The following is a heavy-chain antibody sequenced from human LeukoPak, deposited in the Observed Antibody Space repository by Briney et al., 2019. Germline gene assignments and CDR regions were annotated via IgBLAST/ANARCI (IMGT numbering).Heavy chain of an antibody. D-gene: IGHD4-17*01. CDR1: GFSFISYS. V-gene: IGHV3-21*01. Sequence: GGSLRLSCAASGFSFISYSMNWVRQAPGKGLEWVSSISSSSSYIYYADSVKGRFTISRDNAKNSLYLQMNSLRAEDTAVYYCARGPTVTTPFGWFDPWGQGTLVTVSS. CDR2: ISSSSSYI. J-gene: IGHJ5*02. CDR3: ARGPTVTTPFGWFDP.